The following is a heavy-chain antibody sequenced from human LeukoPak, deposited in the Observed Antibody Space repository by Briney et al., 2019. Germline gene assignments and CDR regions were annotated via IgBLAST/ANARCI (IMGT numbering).Heavy chain of an antibody. J-gene: IGHJ4*02. D-gene: IGHD6-19*01. Sequence: SETLSLTCTVSGASISSNYYWSWIRQHPGKGLEWIGNIYYTGTTYYNPSLQSRLTMSVDTSKNQFSLWLGSVTAADTAVYYCARVDDSRSGWYHVDYWGQGTLVTVSS. V-gene: IGHV4-31*03. CDR3: ARVDDSRSGWYHVDY. CDR2: IYYTGTT. CDR1: GASISSNYY.